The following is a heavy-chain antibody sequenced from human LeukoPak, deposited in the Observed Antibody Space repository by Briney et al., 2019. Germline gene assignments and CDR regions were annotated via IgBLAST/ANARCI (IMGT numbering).Heavy chain of an antibody. CDR2: ISSSGSSI. V-gene: IGHV3-48*03. Sequence: PGGSLRLSYAASGFTFSSYEMNWVRQAPGKGLEWVSYISSSGSSIYYADSVKGRFTISRDNAKNSLYLQMNSLRAEDTAVYYCARPSSLELPYYFDYWGQGTLVTVSS. J-gene: IGHJ4*02. CDR3: ARPSSLELPYYFDY. CDR1: GFTFSSYE. D-gene: IGHD1-7*01.